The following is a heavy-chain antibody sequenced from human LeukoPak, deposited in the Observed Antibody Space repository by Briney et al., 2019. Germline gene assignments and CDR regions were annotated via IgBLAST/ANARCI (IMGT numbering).Heavy chain of an antibody. Sequence: GGSLRLSCAASGFTFSTYAMTWVRQAPGRGLEWVSYISSSSSTIYYADSVKGRFTISRDNAKNSLYLQVNSLRAEDTAVYYCARGAATVTTIYYYYYMDVWGKGTTVTVSS. V-gene: IGHV3-48*01. J-gene: IGHJ6*03. CDR1: GFTFSTYA. D-gene: IGHD4-11*01. CDR3: ARGAATVTTIYYYYYMDV. CDR2: ISSSSSTI.